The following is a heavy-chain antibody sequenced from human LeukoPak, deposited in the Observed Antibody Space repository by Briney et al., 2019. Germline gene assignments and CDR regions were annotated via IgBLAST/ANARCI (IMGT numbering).Heavy chain of an antibody. CDR1: GYTFTSYD. CDR3: ARSSSGYYDFGY. J-gene: IGHJ4*02. Sequence: ASVKVSCKASGYTFTSYDINWVRQATGQGLEWMGWMNPDSTNTGYAQRFQGRVTITRNTSISTAYMELSSLRSEDTAVYYCARSSSGYYDFGYWGQGTLVTVSS. D-gene: IGHD3-22*01. V-gene: IGHV1-8*03. CDR2: MNPDSTNT.